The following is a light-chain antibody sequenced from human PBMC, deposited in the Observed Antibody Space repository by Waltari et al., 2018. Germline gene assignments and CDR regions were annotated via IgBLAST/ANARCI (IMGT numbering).Light chain of an antibody. J-gene: IGLJ3*02. V-gene: IGLV1-44*01. CDR2: RSD. CDR1: SSNIGDNV. CDR3: AAWDDSLHGHWV. Sequence: QSVLTQPPSASGTPGQRVTISCSGSSSNIGDNVVNWYQQLPGKAPTLLIYRSDPRQSGFADRFSGSKSGTIASLAISGLQSADEGDYYCAAWDDSLHGHWVFGGGTKVTVL.